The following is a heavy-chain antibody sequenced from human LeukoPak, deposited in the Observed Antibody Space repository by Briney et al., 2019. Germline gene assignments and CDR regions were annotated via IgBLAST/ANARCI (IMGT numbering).Heavy chain of an antibody. D-gene: IGHD2-15*01. CDR3: ARRYFDH. J-gene: IGHJ4*02. CDR2: IKEDGSEK. V-gene: IGHV3-7*01. Sequence: GGSLRLSCAASGFTFSSCAMSWVRQAPGKGLEWVANIKEDGSEKYYVDSVKGRFTISRDNAKNSLSLQMNSLRAEDTAVYYCARRYFDHWGQGTLVTVSS. CDR1: GFTFSSCA.